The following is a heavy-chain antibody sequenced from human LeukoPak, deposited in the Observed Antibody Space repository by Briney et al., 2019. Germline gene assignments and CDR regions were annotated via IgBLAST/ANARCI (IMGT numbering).Heavy chain of an antibody. CDR3: ARESLDYYDSSFFDY. V-gene: IGHV3-30-3*01. D-gene: IGHD3-22*01. J-gene: IGHJ4*02. Sequence: GRSLRPSCAASGFTFSSYAMHWVRQAPGKGLEWVAVISYDGSNKYYADSVKGRFTISRDNSKNTLYLQMNSLRAEDTAVYYCARESLDYYDSSFFDYWGQGTLVTVSS. CDR1: GFTFSSYA. CDR2: ISYDGSNK.